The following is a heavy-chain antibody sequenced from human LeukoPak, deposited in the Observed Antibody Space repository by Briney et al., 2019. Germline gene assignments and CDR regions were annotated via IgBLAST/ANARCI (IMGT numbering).Heavy chain of an antibody. V-gene: IGHV4-39*07. D-gene: IGHD4-17*01. Sequence: SETLSLTCTVSGGSISSSSYYWGWIRQPPGKGLEWIGSIYYSGSTYYNPSLKSRVTISVDTSKNQFSLKLSSVTAADTAVYYCARDPLGDSFLDYWGQGTLVTVSS. CDR1: GGSISSSSYY. CDR2: IYYSGST. CDR3: ARDPLGDSFLDY. J-gene: IGHJ4*02.